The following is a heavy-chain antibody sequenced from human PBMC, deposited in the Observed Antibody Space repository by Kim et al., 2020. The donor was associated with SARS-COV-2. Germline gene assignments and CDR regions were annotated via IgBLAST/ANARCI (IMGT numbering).Heavy chain of an antibody. Sequence: TRYSPSFQGQVTISADKSISTAYLQWSSLKASDTAVYYCARFEGYQRGMDVWGQGTTVTVSS. V-gene: IGHV5-51*01. CDR2: T. CDR3: ARFEGYQRGMDV. D-gene: IGHD2-2*01. J-gene: IGHJ6*02.